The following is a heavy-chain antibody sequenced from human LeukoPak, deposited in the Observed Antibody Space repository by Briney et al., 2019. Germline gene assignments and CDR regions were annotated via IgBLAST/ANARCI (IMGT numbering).Heavy chain of an antibody. J-gene: IGHJ4*02. CDR2: INPNSGGT. CDR1: GYTFTGYY. D-gene: IGHD4-17*01. Sequence: GASVKASCKASGYTFTGYYMHWVRQAPGQGLEWMGWINPNSGGTNYAQKFQGWVTMTRDTSISTAYMELSRLRSDDTAVYYCARDSGDYYFDYWGQGTLVTVSS. V-gene: IGHV1-2*04. CDR3: ARDSGDYYFDY.